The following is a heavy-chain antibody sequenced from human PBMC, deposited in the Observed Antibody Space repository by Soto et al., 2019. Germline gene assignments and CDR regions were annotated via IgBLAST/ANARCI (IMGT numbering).Heavy chain of an antibody. J-gene: IGHJ4*02. CDR1: GFSISSYW. V-gene: IGHV3-74*01. CDR2: INNDGSDT. Sequence: EVQLVESGGALVQPGGSLRLSCVVSGFSISSYWMHWVRQAPGKGPVWVSRINNDGSDTNYADSVKGRFTISRDNARNTLCLQMDSLRAEDTAVYDGGRGPLDIAVVPAAMLYWGQGTRVTVSS. CDR3: GRGPLDIAVVPAAMLY. D-gene: IGHD2-2*03.